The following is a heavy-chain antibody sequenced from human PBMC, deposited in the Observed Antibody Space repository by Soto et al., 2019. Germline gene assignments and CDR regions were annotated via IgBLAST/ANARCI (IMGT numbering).Heavy chain of an antibody. J-gene: IGHJ5*02. V-gene: IGHV4-4*07. CDR2: IYATGTT. CDR3: VRDGTKTLRDWFDP. CDR1: GASTSGYY. D-gene: IGHD1-1*01. Sequence: SETLSLTCTVSGASTSGYYWSWIRKSAGKGLEWIGRIYATGTTDYNPSLKSRVMMSVDTSKKQFSLRLRSVTAADTAVYYCVRDGTKTLRDWFDPWGQGISVTVSS.